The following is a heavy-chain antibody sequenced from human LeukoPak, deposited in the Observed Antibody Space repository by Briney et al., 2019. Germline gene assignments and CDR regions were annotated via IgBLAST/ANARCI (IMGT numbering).Heavy chain of an antibody. J-gene: IGHJ5*02. CDR2: ISGYNGNI. V-gene: IGHV1-18*01. Sequence: GASVKVSCKASGYTFINYGISWVRQAPGQGLEWMGWISGYNGNIKIVQKFRGRVTMTTDTSTNTAYMELRSLRSDDTAVYYCARMAYDILTGYFQPNWFDPWGQGTLVTVSS. CDR3: ARMAYDILTGYFQPNWFDP. CDR1: GYTFINYG. D-gene: IGHD3-9*01.